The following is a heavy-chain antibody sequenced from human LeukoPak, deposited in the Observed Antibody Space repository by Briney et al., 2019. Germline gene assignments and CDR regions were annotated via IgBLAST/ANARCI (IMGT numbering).Heavy chain of an antibody. CDR3: AREGTSGGLNWLDP. CDR2: IYTSGST. CDR1: GGSISSYY. Sequence: PSETLSLTCTVSGGSISSYYWSWIRQPAGKGLEWIGRIYTSGSTNYNPSLKSRVTMSVDTSKNQFSLRLSSVNAADTAVYFCAREGTSGGLNWLDPWGQGTPVTVSS. V-gene: IGHV4-4*07. J-gene: IGHJ5*02. D-gene: IGHD3-10*01.